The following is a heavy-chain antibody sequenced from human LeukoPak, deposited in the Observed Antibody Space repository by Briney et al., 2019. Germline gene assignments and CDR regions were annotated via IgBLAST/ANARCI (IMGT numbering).Heavy chain of an antibody. V-gene: IGHV3-15*01. Sequence: SGGSLRLSCAASGFYLLNAWMSWVRQAPGKGLEWVGRIKSRADGETTDYTTPVKGRFTISRDDSKNTLYLQMNSLKTEDTAVYYCSTVYGGTQDAFDIWGQGTTVTVSS. D-gene: IGHD2/OR15-2a*01. CDR2: IKSRADGETT. CDR1: GFYLLNAW. J-gene: IGHJ3*02. CDR3: STVYGGTQDAFDI.